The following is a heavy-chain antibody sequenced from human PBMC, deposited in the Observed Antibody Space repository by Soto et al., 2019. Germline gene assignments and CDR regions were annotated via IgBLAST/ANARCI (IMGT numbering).Heavy chain of an antibody. CDR2: ISSSSSYI. D-gene: IGHD2-2*01. V-gene: IGHV3-21*01. CDR3: ATQEDVVVPATDY. J-gene: IGHJ4*02. Sequence: GGSLRLSCAASGFTFSSYSMNWVRQAPGKGLEWVSSISSSSSYIYYADSVKGRFTISRDNAKNSLYLQMNSLRAEDTAVYYCATQEDVVVPATDYWGQGTLVTVSS. CDR1: GFTFSSYS.